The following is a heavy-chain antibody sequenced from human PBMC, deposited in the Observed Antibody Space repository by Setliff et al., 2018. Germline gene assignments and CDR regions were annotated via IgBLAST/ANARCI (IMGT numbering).Heavy chain of an antibody. J-gene: IGHJ4*02. CDR1: GFTFSSYA. V-gene: IGHV3-23*01. D-gene: IGHD2-2*01. CDR2: LNDVGHNT. CDR3: AKLSSVPGSRFFDY. Sequence: GGSLRLSCAASGFTFSSYAMSWVRQAPGKGLEWVSGLNDVGHNTYYADSVKGRFTISRDNSKNTLYLQMNSLRAEDTAIYSCAKLSSVPGSRFFDYWGQGALVTVSS.